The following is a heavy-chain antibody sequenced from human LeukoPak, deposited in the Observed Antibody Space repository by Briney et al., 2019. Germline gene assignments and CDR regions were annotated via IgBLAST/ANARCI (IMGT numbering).Heavy chain of an antibody. J-gene: IGHJ4*02. CDR2: IWHDGNSK. CDR1: GFTFSSYG. D-gene: IGHD1-7*01. Sequence: PGGSLRLSCAASGFTFSSYGMHWVRQAPGKGLEWVAVIWHDGNSKYYADSVKGRFTISRDNSKNMLYLQMSSLRADDTAVYYCARGGNIWNYRSYFDYWGQGALVTVSP. V-gene: IGHV3-33*01. CDR3: ARGGNIWNYRSYFDY.